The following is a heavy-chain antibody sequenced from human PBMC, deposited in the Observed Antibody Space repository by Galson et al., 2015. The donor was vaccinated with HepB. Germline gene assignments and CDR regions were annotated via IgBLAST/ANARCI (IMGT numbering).Heavy chain of an antibody. CDR3: ARHPVVVPAATPNYFDY. CDR1: GGSISSGSYY. V-gene: IGHV4-61*02. Sequence: TLSLTCTVSGGSISSGSYYWSWIRQPAGKGLEWIGRIYTSGSTNYNPSLKSRVTMSVDTSKNQFSLKLSSVTAADTAVYYCARHPVVVPAATPNYFDYWGQGTLVTVSS. D-gene: IGHD2-2*01. J-gene: IGHJ4*02. CDR2: IYTSGST.